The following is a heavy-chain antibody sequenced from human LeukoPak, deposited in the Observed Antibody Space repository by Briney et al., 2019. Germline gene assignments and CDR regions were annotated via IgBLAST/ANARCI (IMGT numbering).Heavy chain of an antibody. V-gene: IGHV3-7*04. CDR1: GLTTRNYW. J-gene: IGHJ4*02. CDR2: IDPDGTDL. Sequence: PGGSLRLSCAVSGLTTRNYWMSWVRQAPGKGLEWVANIDPDGTDLYYMDSVKGRFTVSRDNDKNSLYLQMHSLRVEDTATYYCVRGSSSFWGQGTLVTV. CDR3: VRGSSSF. D-gene: IGHD2-2*01.